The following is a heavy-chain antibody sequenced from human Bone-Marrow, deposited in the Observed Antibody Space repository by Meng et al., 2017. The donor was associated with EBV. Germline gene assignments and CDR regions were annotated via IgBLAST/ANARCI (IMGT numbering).Heavy chain of an antibody. CDR1: GASSSSGYW. V-gene: IGHV4-4*02. CDR3: AASPGWWRLDY. CDR2: VSHSGST. D-gene: IGHD6-19*01. Sequence: QLQESGPGLVKPSGTLSLTCFVSGASSSSGYWWTWVRQPPGKGLEWIEEVSHSGSTNYNPSLKSRVTISLDKSENQFFLKVTSVTAADTAVYYCAASPGWWRLDYWGQGTLVTVSS. J-gene: IGHJ4*02.